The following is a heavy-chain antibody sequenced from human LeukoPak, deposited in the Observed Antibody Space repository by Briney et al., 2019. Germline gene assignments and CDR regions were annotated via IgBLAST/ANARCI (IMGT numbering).Heavy chain of an antibody. CDR1: GGSISSYY. V-gene: IGHV4-59*01. J-gene: IGHJ3*02. D-gene: IGHD3-9*01. CDR3: ARVDYDILTGYQIPMGIDAFDI. CDR2: IYYSGST. Sequence: PSETLSLTCTVSGGSISSYYWSWIRQPPGKGLEWIGYIYYSGSTNYNPSLKSRVTISVDTSKNQFSLKLSSVTAADTAVYYCARVDYDILTGYQIPMGIDAFDIWGQGTMVTVSS.